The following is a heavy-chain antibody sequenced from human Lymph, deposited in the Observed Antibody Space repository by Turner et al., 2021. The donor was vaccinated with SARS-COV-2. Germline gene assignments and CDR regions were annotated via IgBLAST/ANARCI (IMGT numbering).Heavy chain of an antibody. CDR3: ARHQGSTSGYDHGMNV. Sequence: HVQLQESGPGLVRPSETLSLTCTVSGVSISSQSWSWIRQSPGRGLEWIGYFYKIGSIDYNPTLRSRVTISVDTSKNQLSLNLISMTAADTAVYYCARHQGSTSGYDHGMNVWGQGTAVIVSS. J-gene: IGHJ6*02. CDR2: FYKIGSI. D-gene: IGHD1-1*01. CDR1: GVSISSQS. V-gene: IGHV4-59*08.